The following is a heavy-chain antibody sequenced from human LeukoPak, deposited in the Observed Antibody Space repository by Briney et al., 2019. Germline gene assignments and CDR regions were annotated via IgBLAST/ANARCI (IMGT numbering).Heavy chain of an antibody. CDR3: LAVAGTEPGFFDY. J-gene: IGHJ4*02. CDR1: GFTFSSYA. D-gene: IGHD6-19*01. Sequence: PGRSLRLSCAASGFTFSSYAMHWVRQAPGKGLEWVAVISYDGSNKYYADSVKGRFTISRDNSKNTLYPQMNSLRAEDTAVYYCLAVAGTEPGFFDYWGQGTLVTVSS. CDR2: ISYDGSNK. V-gene: IGHV3-30*04.